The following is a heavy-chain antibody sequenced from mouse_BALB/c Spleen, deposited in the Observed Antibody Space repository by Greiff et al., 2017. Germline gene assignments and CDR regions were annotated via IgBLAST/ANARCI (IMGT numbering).Heavy chain of an antibody. Sequence: EVQLQQSGAELVKPGASVKLSCTASGFNIKDTYMHWVKQRPEQGLEWIGRIDPANGNTKYDPKFQGKATITADTSSNTAYLQLSSLTSEDTAVYYCARLPLRLWAMDYWGQGTSVTVSS. D-gene: IGHD1-2*01. CDR1: GFNIKDTY. CDR3: ARLPLRLWAMDY. J-gene: IGHJ4*01. CDR2: IDPANGNT. V-gene: IGHV14-3*02.